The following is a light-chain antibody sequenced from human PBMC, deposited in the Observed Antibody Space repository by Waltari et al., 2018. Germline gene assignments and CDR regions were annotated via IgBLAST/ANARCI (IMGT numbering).Light chain of an antibody. V-gene: IGLV8-61*01. CDR1: PGSLSTINY. CDR3: MLYMGSGIWV. CDR2: NTT. J-gene: IGLJ2*01. Sequence: TVVTQEPSLSVSPGGTVTLTCGMSPGSLSTINYSSWYHQTPGQTPRTLIYNTTTRPSGVPDRFSGSILGYKAALTITGAQADDESEYFCMLYMGSGIWVFGGGTRLTVL.